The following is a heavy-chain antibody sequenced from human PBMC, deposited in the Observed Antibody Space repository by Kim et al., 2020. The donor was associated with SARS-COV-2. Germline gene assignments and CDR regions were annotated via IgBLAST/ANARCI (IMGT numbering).Heavy chain of an antibody. J-gene: IGHJ4*02. D-gene: IGHD6-19*01. V-gene: IGHV6-1*01. Sequence: YAVSVKSRVTINPDTYKNQFSLQLNSVTAEDTAVYYCATSPVAGSYYFDYWGQGTLVTVSS. CDR3: ATSPVAGSYYFDY.